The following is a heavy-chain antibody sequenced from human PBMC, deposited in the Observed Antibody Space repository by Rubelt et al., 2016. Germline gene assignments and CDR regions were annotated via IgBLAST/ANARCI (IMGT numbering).Heavy chain of an antibody. Sequence: QVQLVQSGAEVKKPGASVKVSCKVSGYTLTELSMHWVRQAPGKGLEWMGGFDPEDGETRYERKFHGRVTMAEHTSTDTAYMELSRLRSEDTAVYYCATAHSPGYGMDVWGQGTTVTVAS. V-gene: IGHV1-24*01. CDR1: GYTLTELS. CDR3: ATAHSPGYGMDV. J-gene: IGHJ6*02. D-gene: IGHD2-15*01. CDR2: FDPEDGET.